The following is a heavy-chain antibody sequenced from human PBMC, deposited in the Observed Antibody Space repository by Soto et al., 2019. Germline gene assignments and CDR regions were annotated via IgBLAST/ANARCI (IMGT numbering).Heavy chain of an antibody. D-gene: IGHD3-10*01. V-gene: IGHV5-51*01. CDR2: IYPGDSDT. CDR3: ARHWGGNYYYYYGMDV. CDR1: GYSFTSYW. Sequence: GESLKISCKGSGYSFTSYWIGWVRQMPGKGLEWMGIIYPGDSDTRYSPSFQGQVTISADKSISTAYLQCSSLKASDTAMYYCARHWGGNYYYYYGMDVWGQGTTVTVSS. J-gene: IGHJ6*02.